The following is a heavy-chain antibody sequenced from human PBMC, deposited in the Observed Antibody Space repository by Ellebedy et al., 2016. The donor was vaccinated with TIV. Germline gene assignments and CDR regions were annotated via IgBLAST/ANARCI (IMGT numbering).Heavy chain of an antibody. D-gene: IGHD4-17*01. CDR2: ISAYNGNT. V-gene: IGHV1-18*01. Sequence: AASVKVSCEASGYTFTSYGISWVRQAPGQGLEWMGWISAYNGNTKYAQKLQGRVTMTTDTSTNTAYMELRRLRSDDTAVYYCARDGAVTTVFDYWGQGTLVTVSS. CDR3: ARDGAVTTVFDY. CDR1: GYTFTSYG. J-gene: IGHJ4*02.